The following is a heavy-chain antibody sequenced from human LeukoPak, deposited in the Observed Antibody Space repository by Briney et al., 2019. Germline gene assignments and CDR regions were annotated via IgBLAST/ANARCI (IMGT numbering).Heavy chain of an antibody. Sequence: ASVKVSCKASGYTFTSCGICWVRQAPGQGLEWMGWVSAYNGDTNYAQKFQGRVTMTTDTSTSTAYLELRSLRSDDTAVYYCARDAPQWRNALDFWGHGTMVTVSS. V-gene: IGHV1-18*01. J-gene: IGHJ3*01. CDR1: GYTFTSCG. CDR3: ARDAPQWRNALDF. CDR2: VSAYNGDT. D-gene: IGHD6-19*01.